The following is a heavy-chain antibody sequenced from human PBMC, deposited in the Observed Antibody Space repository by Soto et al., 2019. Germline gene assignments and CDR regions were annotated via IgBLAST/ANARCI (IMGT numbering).Heavy chain of an antibody. CDR1: GFTFNSFA. CDR3: AKRIIAAAASSNDY. V-gene: IGHV3-23*01. J-gene: IGHJ4*02. Sequence: PGGSLRLSCAASGFTFNSFAMNWVRQAPGKGLEWVSGISGSGDSTFYADSVKGRFTISRDNSKNTLYLQMHSLRADDTAVYYCAKRIIAAAASSNDYWGQGTLVTVPS. CDR2: ISGSGDST. D-gene: IGHD6-13*01.